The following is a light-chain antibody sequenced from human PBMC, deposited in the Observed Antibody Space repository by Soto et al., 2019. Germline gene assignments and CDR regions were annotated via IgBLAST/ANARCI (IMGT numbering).Light chain of an antibody. Sequence: DIQMTQSPSTLSASVGDRVTITCRASQSISSWLAWCQQKPGKAPKLLIYDASSLESGVPSRFSGSGSGTEFTLTISSLHPDDFAPYYCQQYNSYSYTSGQGTKLEIK. CDR1: QSISSW. CDR3: QQYNSYSYT. J-gene: IGKJ2*01. CDR2: DAS. V-gene: IGKV1-5*01.